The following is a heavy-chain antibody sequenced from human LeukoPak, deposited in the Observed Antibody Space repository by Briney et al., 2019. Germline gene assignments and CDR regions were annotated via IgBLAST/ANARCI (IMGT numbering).Heavy chain of an antibody. CDR2: IYHSGST. Sequence: SETLSLXCTVSGYSISSGYYWGWIRQPPGKGLEWIGSIYHSGSTYYNPSLKSRVTISVDTSKNQFSLKLSSVTAADTAVYYCARSPYYYDSSGYLFDYWGQGTLVTVSS. V-gene: IGHV4-38-2*02. CDR3: ARSPYYYDSSGYLFDY. D-gene: IGHD3-22*01. J-gene: IGHJ4*02. CDR1: GYSISSGYY.